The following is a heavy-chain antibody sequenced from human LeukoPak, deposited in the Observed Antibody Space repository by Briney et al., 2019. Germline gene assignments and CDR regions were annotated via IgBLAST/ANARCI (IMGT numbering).Heavy chain of an antibody. CDR2: ISSSGSTI. D-gene: IGHD1-26*01. J-gene: IGHJ4*02. Sequence: GSLRLSCAASGFTFSNYEMNWVRQAPGKGLEWVSYISSSGSTIYYADSVKGRFTISRDNAKNSLYLQMNSLRAEDTAVYYCASVGRGSYADFWGQGTLVTVSS. CDR3: ASVGRGSYADF. CDR1: GFTFSNYE. V-gene: IGHV3-48*03.